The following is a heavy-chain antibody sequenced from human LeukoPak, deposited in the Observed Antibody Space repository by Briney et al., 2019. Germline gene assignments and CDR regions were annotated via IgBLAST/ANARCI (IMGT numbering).Heavy chain of an antibody. D-gene: IGHD6-13*01. CDR2: ISSSSSYI. J-gene: IGHJ4*02. CDR1: GFTFSGYS. CDR3: ARSLAAAELATPY. Sequence: PGGSLRLSCAASGFTFSGYSMNWVRQAPGKGLEWVSSISSSSSYIYYADSVKGRFTISRDNAKNSLYLQMNSLRAEDTAVYYCARSLAAAELATPYWGQGTLVTVSS. V-gene: IGHV3-21*01.